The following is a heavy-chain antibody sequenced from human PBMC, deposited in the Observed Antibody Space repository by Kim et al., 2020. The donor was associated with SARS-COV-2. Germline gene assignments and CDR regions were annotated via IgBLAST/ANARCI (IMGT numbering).Heavy chain of an antibody. CDR1: GFTFGDYA. V-gene: IGHV3-9*01. CDR3: AKSMFDYYGMDV. D-gene: IGHD3-10*02. Sequence: GGSLRLSCAASGFTFGDYAMHWVRQAPGKGLEWVSGISWNSGSIGYADSVKGRFTISRDNAKNSLYLQMNSLRAEDTALYYCAKSMFDYYGMDVWGQGTTVTVSS. J-gene: IGHJ6*02. CDR2: ISWNSGSI.